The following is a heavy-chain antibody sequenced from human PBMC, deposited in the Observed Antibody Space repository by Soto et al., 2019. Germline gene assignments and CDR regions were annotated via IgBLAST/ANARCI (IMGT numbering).Heavy chain of an antibody. CDR3: AGRMITFGGVIPYYFDY. CDR2: IYYSGST. V-gene: IGHV4-59*01. Sequence: SGTLCLTFTVAGGSISSYYWSWIRQPHGKGLEWIGYIYYSGSTNYNPSLKGRVTISVDTSKNQFSLKLSSVPAADTAVYYCAGRMITFGGVIPYYFDYWGRGTLVTVSS. CDR1: GGSISSYY. D-gene: IGHD3-16*02. J-gene: IGHJ4*02.